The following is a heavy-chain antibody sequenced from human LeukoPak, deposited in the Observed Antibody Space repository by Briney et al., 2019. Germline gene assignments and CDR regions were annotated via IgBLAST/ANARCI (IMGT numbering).Heavy chain of an antibody. CDR2: IRSKVYGGTT. CDR3: TRGHSSGWNSFDY. V-gene: IGHV3-49*04. D-gene: IGHD6-19*01. Sequence: GGSLRLSCVASGFTFSSYSMNWVRQAPGKGLEWVGFIRSKVYGGTTEYAASVKGRFTISRDDSKSIAYLQMNSLKTEDTAVYYCTRGHSSGWNSFDYWGQGTLVTVSS. CDR1: GFTFSSYS. J-gene: IGHJ4*02.